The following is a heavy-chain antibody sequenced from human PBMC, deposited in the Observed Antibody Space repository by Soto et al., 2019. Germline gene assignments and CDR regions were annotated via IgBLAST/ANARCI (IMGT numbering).Heavy chain of an antibody. CDR3: ARARYSYSGYFYGLDV. V-gene: IGHV4-34*01. CDR2: INHSGST. Sequence: QVQLQQWGAGLLRPSETLSLTCAVYGGSFSSEYCAWIRQPPGKGLEWIGEINHSGSTNYNPSLKSRVTMSVDTSKKQFSLKVTSVTAADTAVYYCARARYSYSGYFYGLDVWGQGTAVTVSS. J-gene: IGHJ6*02. CDR1: GGSFSSEY. D-gene: IGHD5-18*01.